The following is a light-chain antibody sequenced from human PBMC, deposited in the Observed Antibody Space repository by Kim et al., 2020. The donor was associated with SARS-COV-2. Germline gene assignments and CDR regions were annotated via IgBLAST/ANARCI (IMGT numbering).Light chain of an antibody. CDR1: KLGDKY. CDR3: QGWDSSNGV. Sequence: SYELTQPPSVSVSPGQTASITCSGDKLGDKYACWYQQKPGQSPVLAIYQDSKRPSGIHERFSGSNSGNTATLTISGSQAMDEADYYCQGWDSSNGVFGTG. CDR2: QDS. J-gene: IGLJ1*01. V-gene: IGLV3-1*01.